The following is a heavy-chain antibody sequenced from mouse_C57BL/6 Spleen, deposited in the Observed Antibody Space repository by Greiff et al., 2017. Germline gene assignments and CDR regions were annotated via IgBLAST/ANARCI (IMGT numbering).Heavy chain of an antibody. Sequence: QVQLQQSGAELVRPGTSVKVSCKASGYAFTNYLIEWVKQRPGQGLEWIGVINPGSGGTNYNEKFKGKATLTADKSSSTAYMQLSSLTSEDSAVYFCAREGSSSYEYFDVWGTGTTVTVSS. CDR3: AREGSSSYEYFDV. CDR1: GYAFTNYL. J-gene: IGHJ1*03. CDR2: INPGSGGT. V-gene: IGHV1-54*01. D-gene: IGHD1-1*01.